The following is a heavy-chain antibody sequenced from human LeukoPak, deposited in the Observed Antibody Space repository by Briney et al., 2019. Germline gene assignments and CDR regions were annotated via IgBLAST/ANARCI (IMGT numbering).Heavy chain of an antibody. Sequence: ASVKVSCKASGYTFTSYGISWVRQAPGQGLEWMGWISAYNGNTNYAQKLQGRVTMTTDTSTSTAYMELRSLRSDDTAVYYCARVALMAVTKYYFDYWGQGTLVTVSS. CDR1: GYTFTSYG. D-gene: IGHD4-17*01. CDR2: ISAYNGNT. V-gene: IGHV1-18*01. CDR3: ARVALMAVTKYYFDY. J-gene: IGHJ4*02.